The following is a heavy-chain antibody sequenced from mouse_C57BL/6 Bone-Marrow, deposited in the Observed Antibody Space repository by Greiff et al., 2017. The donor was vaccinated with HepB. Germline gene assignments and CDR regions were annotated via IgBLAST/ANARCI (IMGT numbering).Heavy chain of an antibody. CDR1: GFTFSSYA. Sequence: DVQLVESGGGLVKPGGSLKLSCAASGFTFSSYAMSWVRQTPEKRLEWVATISDGGSYTYYPDNVKGRFTISRDNAKNNLYLQMSHLKSEDTAMYYCAREVYYSREAMDYWGQGTSVTVSS. CDR2: ISDGGSYT. V-gene: IGHV5-4*01. D-gene: IGHD2-12*01. J-gene: IGHJ4*01. CDR3: AREVYYSREAMDY.